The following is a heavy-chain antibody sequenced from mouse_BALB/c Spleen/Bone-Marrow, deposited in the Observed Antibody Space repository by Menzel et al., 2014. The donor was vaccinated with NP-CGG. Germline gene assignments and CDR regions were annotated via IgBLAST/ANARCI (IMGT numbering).Heavy chain of an antibody. J-gene: IGHJ2*01. CDR2: INPSIGYT. Sequence: VQLQQSAAELARPGASVKLSCKASGYIFTSYTIQWIKQRPGQGLEWIGYINPSIGYTEYNQKFKDKTTLTADTSSSTTYMQLSSLTSEDSAVYYCAREGTYYAYFDYWGQGTTLTVSP. CDR1: GYIFTSYT. D-gene: IGHD1-1*01. CDR3: AREGTYYAYFDY. V-gene: IGHV1-4*02.